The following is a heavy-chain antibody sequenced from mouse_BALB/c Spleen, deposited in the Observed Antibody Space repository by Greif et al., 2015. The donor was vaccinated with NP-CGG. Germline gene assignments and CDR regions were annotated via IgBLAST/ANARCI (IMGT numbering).Heavy chain of an antibody. D-gene: IGHD2-1*01. J-gene: IGHJ1*01. CDR3: ARDGNSYWYFDV. CDR2: IDPANGNT. V-gene: IGHV14-3*02. Sequence: EVQLQQSGAELVKPGASVKLSCTASGFNIKDTYMHWVKQRPEQGLEWIGRIDPANGNTKYDPKFQGKATITADTSSNTAYLQLSSLTSEDTAVYYCARDGNSYWYFDVWGAGTTVTVSS. CDR1: GFNIKDTY.